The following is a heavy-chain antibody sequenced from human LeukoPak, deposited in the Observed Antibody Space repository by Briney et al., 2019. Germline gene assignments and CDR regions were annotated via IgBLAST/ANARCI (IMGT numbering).Heavy chain of an antibody. J-gene: IGHJ6*02. Sequence: SVKVSCKASGGTFSSYAISWVRQAPGQGLEWMGRIIPILGIANYAQKFQGRVTITADKSTSTAYMELSSLRSEDTAVYYCATGSTGSVYYYGMDVWGQGTTVTVSS. CDR3: ATGSTGSVYYYGMDV. CDR1: GGTFSSYA. D-gene: IGHD2-8*02. V-gene: IGHV1-69*04. CDR2: IIPILGIA.